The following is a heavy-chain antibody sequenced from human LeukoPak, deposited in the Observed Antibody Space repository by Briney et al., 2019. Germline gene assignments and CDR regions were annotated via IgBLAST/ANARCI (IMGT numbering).Heavy chain of an antibody. CDR1: GFTFSNYA. D-gene: IGHD3-3*02. CDR2: VTGSGGDT. J-gene: IGHJ4*02. CDR3: AREGANAFQDY. Sequence: PGGSLRLSCAASGFTFSNYAMSWARQTPGKGLECVSVVTGSGGDTYYTGSVNGRFTISRDNSKNTLYLQMNSLRAEDTAVYYCAREGANAFQDYWGQGTLVTVSS. V-gene: IGHV3-23*01.